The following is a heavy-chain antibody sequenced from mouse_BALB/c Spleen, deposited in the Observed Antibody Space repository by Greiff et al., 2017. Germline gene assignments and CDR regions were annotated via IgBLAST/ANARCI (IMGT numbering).Heavy chain of an antibody. Sequence: QVQLQQSGAELARPGASVKLSCKASGYTFTSYWMQWVKQRPGQGLEWIGAIYPGDGDTRYTQKFKGKATLTADKSSSTAYMQLSSLASEDSAVYYCARELKPGSSYDAYWGQGTLVTVSA. CDR2: IYPGDGDT. CDR3: ARELKPGSSYDAY. D-gene: IGHD1-1*01. V-gene: IGHV1-87*01. CDR1: GYTFTSYW. J-gene: IGHJ3*01.